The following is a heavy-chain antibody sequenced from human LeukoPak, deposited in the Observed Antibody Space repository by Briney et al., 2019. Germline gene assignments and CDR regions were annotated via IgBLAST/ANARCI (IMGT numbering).Heavy chain of an antibody. J-gene: IGHJ4*02. D-gene: IGHD1-26*01. CDR2: INWNGGST. CDR1: GFVFDDYG. Sequence: GGSLRLSCAASGFVFDDYGMSWVRQVPGKGPEWVSLINWNGGSTTYADSVKGRFTISRDNAKNSLYLQMNSLRAEDTAFYYCARDGYNGRPNFFDYWGQGTLVTVSS. CDR3: ARDGYNGRPNFFDY. V-gene: IGHV3-20*04.